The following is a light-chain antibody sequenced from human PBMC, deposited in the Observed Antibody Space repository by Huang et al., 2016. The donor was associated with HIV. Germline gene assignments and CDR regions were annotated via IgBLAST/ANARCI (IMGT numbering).Light chain of an antibody. CDR3: QQYYSTPA. V-gene: IGKV4-1*01. J-gene: IGKJ1*01. Sequence: DIVMTQSPDSLPVSLGERATINCKSSQSVLDSSNKKNYLAVYQQKPGQPPKLLLYWASVRECGVPDRFRGSGSGTEFTLTINNLQAEDVAVYYCQQYYSTPAFGQGTNVDI. CDR2: WAS. CDR1: QSVLDSSNKKNY.